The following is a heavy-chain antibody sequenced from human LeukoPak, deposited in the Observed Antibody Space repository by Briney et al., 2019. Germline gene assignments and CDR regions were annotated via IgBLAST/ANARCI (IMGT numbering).Heavy chain of an antibody. CDR2: INPSGGST. J-gene: IGHJ5*02. V-gene: IGHV1-46*01. CDR1: GYTFTSYY. CDR3: ARVPSVVVPATTPFDP. Sequence: GASVKVSCKASGYTFTSYYMHWVRQAPGQGLEWMGIINPSGGSTSYAQKLQGRVTMTTDTSTSTAYMELRSLRSDDTAVYYCARVPSVVVPATTPFDPWGQGTLVTVSP. D-gene: IGHD2-2*01.